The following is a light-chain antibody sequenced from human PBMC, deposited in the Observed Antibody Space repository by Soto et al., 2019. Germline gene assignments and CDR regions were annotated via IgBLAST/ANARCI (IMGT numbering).Light chain of an antibody. V-gene: IGKV3-11*01. CDR2: DAS. J-gene: IGKJ4*01. CDR3: QQRSNWPST. CDR1: QSVSGY. Sequence: EIGMTQSPATLSLSPENRATLSCRASQSVSGYLAWYQQKPGQAPRLLIYDASNRATGIPARFSGSGSGTDFTLTITSLEPEDFAVYYCQQRSNWPSTFGGGTKVEI.